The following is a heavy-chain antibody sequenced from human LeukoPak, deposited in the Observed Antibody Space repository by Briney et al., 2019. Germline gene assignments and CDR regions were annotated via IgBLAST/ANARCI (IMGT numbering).Heavy chain of an antibody. V-gene: IGHV1-3*01. CDR2: IIAGNGNT. Sequence: GASVKVSCKASGHTFINYAIHWVRQAPGQSLEWMGWIIAGNGNTKYSQRFQGRVTITRDTSASTAYMELSSLRSDDTAVYYCARDCSGGPPGWFDPWGQGTLVTVST. CDR3: ARDCSGGPPGWFDP. CDR1: GHTFINYA. D-gene: IGHD2-15*01. J-gene: IGHJ5*02.